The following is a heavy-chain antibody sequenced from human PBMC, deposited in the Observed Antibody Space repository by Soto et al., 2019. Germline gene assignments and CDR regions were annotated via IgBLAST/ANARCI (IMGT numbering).Heavy chain of an antibody. J-gene: IGHJ6*02. CDR1: GGTFSSYA. CDR2: IIPIFGTA. D-gene: IGHD2-15*01. Sequence: QVQLVQSGAEVKKPGSSVKVSCKASGGTFSSYAISWVRQAPGQGLEWMGGIIPIFGTANYAQKFQGRVTINADESTSSAYMELSRLRSEDTVLYYCARTVVVAAPHPFSYGMDVWGQGTTVTVSS. CDR3: ARTVVVAAPHPFSYGMDV. V-gene: IGHV1-69*01.